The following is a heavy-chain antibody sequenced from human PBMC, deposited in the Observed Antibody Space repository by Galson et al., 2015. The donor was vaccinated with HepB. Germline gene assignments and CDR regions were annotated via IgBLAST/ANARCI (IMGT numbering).Heavy chain of an antibody. V-gene: IGHV3-48*02. CDR2: ISSRSSTI. CDR1: GFTFSSYS. D-gene: IGHD2-21*02. J-gene: IGHJ6*02. CDR3: ASFLELRTARGLNYYYYGMDV. Sequence: SLRLSCAASGFTFSSYSMNWVRQAPGKGLEWVSYISSRSSTIYCADSVKGRFTISRDNAKNSLYLQMNSLRDEDTAVYYCASFLELRTARGLNYYYYGMDVWGQGTTVTVSS.